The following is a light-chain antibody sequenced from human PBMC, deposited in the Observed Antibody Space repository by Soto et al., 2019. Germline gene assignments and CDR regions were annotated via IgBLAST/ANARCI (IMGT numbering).Light chain of an antibody. CDR2: EVS. V-gene: IGLV2-14*01. CDR3: TSYSRYRVLV. CDR1: SSDIGGYKY. Sequence: QSVLTQPASVSASLGQSITISSTGTSSDIGGYKYVSWYQQHPGKAPKLIIFEVSNRPSGVSDRFSGSNSGNTASLTISGLQAEDEADYYCTSYSRYRVLVLGGGTKVTVL. J-gene: IGLJ3*02.